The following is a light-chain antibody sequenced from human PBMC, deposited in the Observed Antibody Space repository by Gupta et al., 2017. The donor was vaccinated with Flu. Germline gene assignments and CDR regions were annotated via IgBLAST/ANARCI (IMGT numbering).Light chain of an antibody. CDR1: QSVSSTY. Sequence: EIVLTQSPGTLSLSPGERATLSCRASQSVSSTYLAWYQHKPGQTPRLLIYGASSRATVITNMVSGSCSGTYFPLIISRLAPYYFAVYYCHQYVYSRTFGQGTKVEIK. J-gene: IGKJ1*01. V-gene: IGKV3-20*01. CDR3: HQYVYSRT. CDR2: GAS.